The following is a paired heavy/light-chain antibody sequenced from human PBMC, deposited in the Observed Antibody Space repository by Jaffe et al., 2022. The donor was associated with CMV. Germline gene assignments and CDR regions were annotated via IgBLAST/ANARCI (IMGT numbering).Light chain of an antibody. CDR3: QHSSA. CDR1: QSVLYSSNNKNY. J-gene: IGKJ1*01. CDR2: WAS. Sequence: DIVMTQSPDSLAVSLGERATINCKSSQSVLYSSNNKNYLAWYQQKPGQPPKLLIYWASTRESGVPDRFSGSGSGTDFTLTISSLQAEDVAVYYCQHSSAFGQGTKVEIK. V-gene: IGKV4-1*01.
Heavy chain of an antibody. Sequence: QVQLVQSGAEVKKPGASVKVSCKASGYTFTSYGISWVRQAPGQGLEWMGWISAYNGNTNYAQKLQGRVTMTTDTSTSTAYMELRSLRSDDTAVYYCARVGANLVVRGVIITRADLFDYWGQGTLVTVSS. D-gene: IGHD3-10*01. CDR2: ISAYNGNT. CDR1: GYTFTSYG. V-gene: IGHV1-18*04. J-gene: IGHJ4*02. CDR3: ARVGANLVVRGVIITRADLFDY.